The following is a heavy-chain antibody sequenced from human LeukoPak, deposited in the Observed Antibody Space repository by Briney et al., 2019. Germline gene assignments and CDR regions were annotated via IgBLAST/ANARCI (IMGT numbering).Heavy chain of an antibody. Sequence: PSETLPLTCTVSGGSISSRSYYWGWIRQPPGKGLEWIGSIYYSGSTYYNPSLQSRVTISVDTSKNQFSLELNSVTAADTAVYYCARQAVAGTLGYWGQGTLVTVSS. V-gene: IGHV4-39*01. CDR1: GGSISSRSYY. J-gene: IGHJ4*02. CDR3: ARQAVAGTLGY. D-gene: IGHD6-19*01. CDR2: IYYSGST.